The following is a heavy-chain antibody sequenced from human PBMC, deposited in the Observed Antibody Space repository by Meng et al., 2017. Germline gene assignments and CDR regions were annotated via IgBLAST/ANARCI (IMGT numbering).Heavy chain of an antibody. Sequence: QVTVIEVGLEVTKPGASVKGSWKASGYTFAAYWIQWVRQAPGQGLEWMGRIDPKSDNTHYAQKFQGRVTMTRDTSISTAYMELSGLRSDDTAVYYCARDEDISAAGYLLGDFWGQGTLVTVSS. D-gene: IGHD6-13*01. J-gene: IGHJ4*02. V-gene: IGHV1-2*06. CDR3: ARDEDISAAGYLLGDF. CDR2: IDPKSDNT. CDR1: GYTFAAYW.